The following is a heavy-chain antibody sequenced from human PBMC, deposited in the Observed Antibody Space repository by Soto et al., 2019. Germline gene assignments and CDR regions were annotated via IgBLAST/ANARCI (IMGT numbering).Heavy chain of an antibody. Sequence: SVKVSSKASGGTFSSYAISWVRQAPGQGLEWMGGIIRIFGTANYAQKFQGRVTITADESTSTAYMELSSLRSEDTAVYYCARWPYYSPRLFYYGMDVWGQGTTVTVSS. V-gene: IGHV1-69*13. D-gene: IGHD3-10*01. CDR3: ARWPYYSPRLFYYGMDV. J-gene: IGHJ6*02. CDR1: GGTFSSYA. CDR2: IIRIFGTA.